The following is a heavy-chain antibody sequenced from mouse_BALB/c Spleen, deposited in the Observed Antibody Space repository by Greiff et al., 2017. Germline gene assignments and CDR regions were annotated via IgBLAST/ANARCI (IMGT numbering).Heavy chain of an antibody. Sequence: QVQLQQSGAELMKPGASVKISCKATGYTFSSYWIEWVKQRPGHGLEWIGEILPGSGSTNYNEKFKGKATFTADTSSNTAYMQLSSLTSEDSAVYYCAIVITTRDWFAYWGQGTLVTVSA. CDR3: AIVITTRDWFAY. D-gene: IGHD2-4*01. CDR2: ILPGSGST. J-gene: IGHJ3*01. CDR1: GYTFSSYW. V-gene: IGHV1-9*01.